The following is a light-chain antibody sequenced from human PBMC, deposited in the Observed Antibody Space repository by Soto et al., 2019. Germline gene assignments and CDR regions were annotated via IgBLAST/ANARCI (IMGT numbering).Light chain of an antibody. CDR1: ETISTF. CDR3: QQFFSAVLT. J-gene: IGKJ4*01. CDR2: GAS. Sequence: DIQLTQSPSSLSASLGDSITITCRASETISTFLTWYQVQPGKAPRLLVYGASYLQVGVPVRFRASGSGTLFTLTIDNLQREALASYFWQQFFSAVLTFGGGTRVDI. V-gene: IGKV1-39*01.